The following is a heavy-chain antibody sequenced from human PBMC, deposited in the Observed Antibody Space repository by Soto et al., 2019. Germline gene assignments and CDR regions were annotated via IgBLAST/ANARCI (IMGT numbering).Heavy chain of an antibody. Sequence: GGSLRLSCAASGFTFSSYAMSWVRQAPGKGLEWVSSISGSSSYIYYADSVKGRFTISRDNAKNSLYLQMNSLRAEDTAVYYCARDLHDYVSFRFDPWGQGTLVTVS. CDR2: ISGSSSYI. J-gene: IGHJ5*02. V-gene: IGHV3-21*01. CDR3: ARDLHDYVSFRFDP. CDR1: GFTFSSYA. D-gene: IGHD3-16*01.